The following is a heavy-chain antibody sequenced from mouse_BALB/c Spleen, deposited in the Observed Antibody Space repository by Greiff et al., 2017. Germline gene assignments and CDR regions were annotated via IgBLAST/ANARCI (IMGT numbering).Heavy chain of an antibody. CDR2: INPSTGYT. CDR1: GYTFTSYW. J-gene: IGHJ2*01. CDR3: ARWGYGSHFDY. Sequence: VQLQQSGAELAKPGASVKMSCKASGYTFTSYWMHWVKQRPGQGLEWIGYINPSTGYTEYNQKFKDKATLTADKSSSTAYMQLSSLTSEVSAVYYCARWGYGSHFDYWGQGTTLTVSA. V-gene: IGHV1-7*01. D-gene: IGHD1-1*01.